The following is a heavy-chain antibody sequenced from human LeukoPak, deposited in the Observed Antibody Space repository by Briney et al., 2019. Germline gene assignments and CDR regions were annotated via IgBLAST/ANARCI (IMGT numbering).Heavy chain of an antibody. D-gene: IGHD3-22*01. V-gene: IGHV4-38-2*01. CDR1: GYSISSDNY. CDR2: IYHSGST. CDR3: ARAPRDSSSSNYMRRFDY. Sequence: SETLSLTCAVSGYSISSDNYWVWIRQPPGQGLEWTGGIYHSGSTYYNPSLKSRVTMSVDTSKNQFSLQLSSVTAADTAVYYCARAPRDSSSSNYMRRFDYWGQGTLVTFSS. J-gene: IGHJ4*02.